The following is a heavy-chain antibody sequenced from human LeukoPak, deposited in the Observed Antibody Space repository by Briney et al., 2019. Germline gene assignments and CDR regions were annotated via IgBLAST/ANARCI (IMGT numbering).Heavy chain of an antibody. Sequence: SETLSLTCAVYGGSFSDYYWSWIRQPPGKGLEWIGEINHSGTTNYSPSLKSRVSISVDTSKNQFSLKLNSVTAADAAMYYCASHYSSGSYRYTGSFDSWGQGMLVNVSS. J-gene: IGHJ4*02. CDR1: GGSFSDYY. V-gene: IGHV4-34*01. CDR3: ASHYSSGSYRYTGSFDS. D-gene: IGHD3-16*02. CDR2: INHSGTT.